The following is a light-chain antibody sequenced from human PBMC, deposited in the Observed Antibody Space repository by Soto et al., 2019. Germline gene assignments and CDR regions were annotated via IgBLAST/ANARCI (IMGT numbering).Light chain of an antibody. Sequence: ESVLTQSPGTLSMSPGERATLSCRASQSVSSSYLAWYQQKPGQAPRLLIYGASSGATGIPDRFSGSGSGTDFTLTISRLEPEDFAVYYCQQYASSPFTFGPGTKVDIK. J-gene: IGKJ3*01. V-gene: IGKV3-20*01. CDR1: QSVSSSY. CDR3: QQYASSPFT. CDR2: GAS.